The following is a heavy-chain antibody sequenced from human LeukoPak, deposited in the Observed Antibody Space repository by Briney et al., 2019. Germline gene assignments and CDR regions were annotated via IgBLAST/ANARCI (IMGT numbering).Heavy chain of an antibody. CDR2: IYHSGTT. Sequence: PSQTLSLTCTVSGVSINSGGFYWSWIRQPPGKGLEWIGYIYHSGTTYYNPSLNSRVTLSVDVSKNQFSLRLSSVTAADTAVYYCARGGGSSGWLGIDAFDIWGQGTMVTVSS. CDR1: GVSINSGGFY. CDR3: ARGGGSSGWLGIDAFDI. J-gene: IGHJ3*02. D-gene: IGHD6-19*01. V-gene: IGHV4-30-2*01.